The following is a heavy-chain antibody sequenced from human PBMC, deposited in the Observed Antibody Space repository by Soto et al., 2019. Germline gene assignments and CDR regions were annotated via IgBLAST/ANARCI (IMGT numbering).Heavy chain of an antibody. CDR1: GGSISSSSYY. CDR2: IYYSGST. J-gene: IGHJ6*02. CDR3: ARHYRSSVQGYYYYGMDV. V-gene: IGHV4-39*01. D-gene: IGHD6-6*01. Sequence: QLQLQESGPGLVKPSETLSLTCTVSGGSISSSSYYWGWIRQPPGKGLEWIGSIYYSGSTYYNPALKRRLTISVDTSKHQFSLKLSSVTAADTAVYYCARHYRSSVQGYYYYGMDVWGQGTTVTVSS.